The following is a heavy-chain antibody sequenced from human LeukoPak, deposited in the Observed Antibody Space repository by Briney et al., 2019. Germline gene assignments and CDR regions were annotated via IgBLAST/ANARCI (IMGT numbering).Heavy chain of an antibody. V-gene: IGHV4-34*01. J-gene: IGHJ4*02. Sequence: SETLSLTCAVYGGSFSGYYWSWIRQPPGKGLEWIGEINHSGSTNYNPSLKSRVTISVDTSKNQFSLKLSSVTAADTAVYYCARQTYYYDSSGYYYLYYFDYWGQGTLVTVSS. D-gene: IGHD3-22*01. CDR2: INHSGST. CDR3: ARQTYYYDSSGYYYLYYFDY. CDR1: GGSFSGYY.